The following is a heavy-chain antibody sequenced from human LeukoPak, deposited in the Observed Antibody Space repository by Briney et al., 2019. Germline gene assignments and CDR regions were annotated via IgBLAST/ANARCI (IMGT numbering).Heavy chain of an antibody. CDR1: GGSISSYY. V-gene: IGHV4-59*08. J-gene: IGHJ4*02. CDR3: ARLTFYYDSSGSTLTFDY. Sequence: SETLSPTCTVSGGSISSYYWSWIRQPPGKGLEWIGYIYYSGSTNYNPSLKSRVTISVDTSKNQFSLKLSSVTAADTAVYYCARLTFYYDSSGSTLTFDYWGQGTLVTVSS. CDR2: IYYSGST. D-gene: IGHD3-22*01.